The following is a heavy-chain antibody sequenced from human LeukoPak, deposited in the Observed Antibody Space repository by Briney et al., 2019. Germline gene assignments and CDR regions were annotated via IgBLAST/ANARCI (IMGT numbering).Heavy chain of an antibody. J-gene: IGHJ4*02. V-gene: IGHV4-30-4*08. CDR3: TRAYWVGFHFDS. D-gene: IGHD2-21*01. CDR1: GGSISSGDYF. Sequence: SQTLSLTCSVSGGSISSGDYFWTWIRQPPGKGLEYIGYIYYSGTTYYNPSLKSRITMSVDMSANQFSLRLTSVSAADTAVYYCTRAYWVGFHFDSWGQGILVSVSS. CDR2: IYYSGTT.